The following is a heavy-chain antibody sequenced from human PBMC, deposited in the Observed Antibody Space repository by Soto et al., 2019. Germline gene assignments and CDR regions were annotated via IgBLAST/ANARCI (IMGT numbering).Heavy chain of an antibody. J-gene: IGHJ5*02. CDR2: VVGNGGDK. CDR1: GFTFSTYS. D-gene: IGHD2-21*02. V-gene: IGHV3-23*01. Sequence: VQLLESGGGLVQPGGSLRLSCAASGFTFSTYSMAWARQAPGKGLEWVAGVVGNGGDKFYADSVKGRFTISKHSSDNSLYLQMSGLRVEDTAVYYCAKDVVYGDGLWLLETWGQGTLVTVSS. CDR3: AKDVVYGDGLWLLET.